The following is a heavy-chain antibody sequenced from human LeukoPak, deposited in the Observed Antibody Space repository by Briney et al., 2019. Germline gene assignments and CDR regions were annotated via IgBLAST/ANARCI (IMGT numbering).Heavy chain of an antibody. CDR2: IWYDGSNK. V-gene: IGHV3-33*01. J-gene: IGHJ4*02. Sequence: PGRSLRLSCAASGFTFSSYGMHWVRQAPGKGLEWVAVIWYDGSNKYYADSVKGRFTTSRDNSKNTLYLQMNSLRAEDTAVYYCARGDSSSWNNYFDYWGQGTLVTVSS. CDR1: GFTFSSYG. D-gene: IGHD6-13*01. CDR3: ARGDSSSWNNYFDY.